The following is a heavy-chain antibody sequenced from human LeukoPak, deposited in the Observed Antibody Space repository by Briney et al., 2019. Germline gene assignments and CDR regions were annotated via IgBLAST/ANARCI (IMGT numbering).Heavy chain of an antibody. J-gene: IGHJ4*02. V-gene: IGHV3-30*04. Sequence: GGSLRLSCAASGFTFSSYAMHWVRQAPGKGLERVAVISYDGSNKYYADSVKGRFTISRDNSKNTLYLQMNSLRAEDTAVYYCARDTPLDSSGYYLDYWGQGTLVTVSS. CDR2: ISYDGSNK. CDR1: GFTFSSYA. D-gene: IGHD3-22*01. CDR3: ARDTPLDSSGYYLDY.